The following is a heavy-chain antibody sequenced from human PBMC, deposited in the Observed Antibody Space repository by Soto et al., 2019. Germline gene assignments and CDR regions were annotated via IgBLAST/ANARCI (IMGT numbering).Heavy chain of an antibody. CDR2: INHSGST. CDR1: GGSFSGYY. V-gene: IGHV4-34*09. CDR3: ARDAAPTPDYDFWSGPSGDYYGMDV. J-gene: IGHJ6*02. D-gene: IGHD3-3*01. Sequence: SETLSLTCAVYGGSFSGYYWSWIRQPPGKGLEWIGEINHSGSTNYNPSLKSRVTISVDTSKNQFSLKLSSVTAADTAVYYCARDAAPTPDYDFWSGPSGDYYGMDVWGQGTTVTVS.